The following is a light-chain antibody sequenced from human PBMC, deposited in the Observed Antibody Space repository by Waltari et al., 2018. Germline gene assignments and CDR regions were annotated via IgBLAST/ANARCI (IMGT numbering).Light chain of an antibody. V-gene: IGLV1-40*01. Sequence: QSVLTQPPSVSGAPGQTVTISCTGSSSNIGSGYDVHWYQQLPRTAPKLLIYVNRNRPSGVPDRSSASRAGTSASLAITGLRPDDEADYYCQSYDSSLNGRVFGGGTRVTVL. CDR2: VNR. CDR1: SSNIGSGYD. J-gene: IGLJ3*02. CDR3: QSYDSSLNGRV.